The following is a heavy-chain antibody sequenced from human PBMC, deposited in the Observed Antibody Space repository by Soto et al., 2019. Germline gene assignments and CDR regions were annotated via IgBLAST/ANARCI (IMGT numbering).Heavy chain of an antibody. CDR2: IWYDGSNK. Sequence: QVQLVESGGGVVQPGRSLRLSCAASGFTFSSYGMHWVRQAPGKGLEWVAVIWYDGSNKYYADSVKGRFTISRDNSKNTLYLQMNSLGAEDTAVYYCARLGQLVVPFDYWGQGTLVTVSS. CDR1: GFTFSSYG. V-gene: IGHV3-33*01. CDR3: ARLGQLVVPFDY. D-gene: IGHD6-13*01. J-gene: IGHJ4*02.